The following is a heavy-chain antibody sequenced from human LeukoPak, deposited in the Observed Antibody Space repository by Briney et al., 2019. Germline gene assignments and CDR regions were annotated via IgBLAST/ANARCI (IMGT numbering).Heavy chain of an antibody. D-gene: IGHD6-13*01. CDR2: ISAYNGNT. CDR3: ARVGDGAAAGTYIQMGAKNYYMDV. CDR1: GYTFTSYG. V-gene: IGHV1-18*01. J-gene: IGHJ6*03. Sequence: GASVKVSCKASGYTFTSYGISWVRQAPGQGLEWMGWISAYNGNTNYAQKLQGRVTMTTDTSTSTAYMELRSLRSDDTAVYYCARVGDGAAAGTYIQMGAKNYYMDVWGKGTTVTVSS.